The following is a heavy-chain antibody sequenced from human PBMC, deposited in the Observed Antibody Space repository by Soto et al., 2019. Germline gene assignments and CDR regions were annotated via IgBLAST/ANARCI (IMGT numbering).Heavy chain of an antibody. J-gene: IGHJ4*02. CDR2: INHSGGT. V-gene: IGHV4-34*01. Sequence: SETLSLTCAVYGGSFSAYYWSWIRQPPGKGLEWIGEINHSGGTSYNPSLKSRVTISVDTSKSQFSLKLTSVTAADRAVYYCARGSVDTVDSSGYYYFDYWGQGTLVTVSS. CDR1: GGSFSAYY. CDR3: ARGSVDTVDSSGYYYFDY. D-gene: IGHD3-22*01.